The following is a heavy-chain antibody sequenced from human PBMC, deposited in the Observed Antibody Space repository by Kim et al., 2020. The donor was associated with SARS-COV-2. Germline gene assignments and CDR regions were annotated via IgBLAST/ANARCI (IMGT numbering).Heavy chain of an antibody. CDR2: ISAYNGNT. J-gene: IGHJ1*01. Sequence: ASVKVSCKASGYTFTSYGISWVRQAPGQGLEWMGWISAYNGNTNYAQKLQGRVTMTTDTSTSTAYMELRSLRSDDTAVYYCARDLEEEQLSSSEYFQHWGQGTLVTVSS. CDR1: GYTFTSYG. CDR3: ARDLEEEQLSSSEYFQH. D-gene: IGHD6-13*01. V-gene: IGHV1-18*01.